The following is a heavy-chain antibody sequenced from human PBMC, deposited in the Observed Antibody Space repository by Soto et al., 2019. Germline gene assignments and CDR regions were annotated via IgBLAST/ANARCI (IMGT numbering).Heavy chain of an antibody. CDR3: ARRGSGSYYDY. V-gene: IGHV3-23*01. CDR1: GFTFSSYA. Sequence: EVQLLESGGGLVQPGGSLRLSCEASGFTFSSYAMRWVRQAPGKGLEWVSAISGSGGSMHYADSVKGRFTISRDKSKNTLYLQMNSLRAEDTAVYYCARRGSGSYYDYWGQGTLVTFSS. J-gene: IGHJ4*02. D-gene: IGHD1-26*01. CDR2: ISGSGGSM.